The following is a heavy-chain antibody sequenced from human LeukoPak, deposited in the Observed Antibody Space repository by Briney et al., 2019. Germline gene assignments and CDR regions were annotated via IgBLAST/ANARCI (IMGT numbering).Heavy chain of an antibody. CDR1: QFNFNKFG. CDR2: ISGNGGST. V-gene: IGHV3-23*01. CDR3: AKSPRGYYGSGSYYNTGWAFDI. D-gene: IGHD3-10*01. Sequence: PGGSLRLSCATSQFNFNKFGMTWVRQAPGKGLEWVSSISGNGGSTQYADSVQGRFAISRDNSKNTLYLQMNSLRAEDTAVYYCAKSPRGYYGSGSYYNTGWAFDIWGQGTMVTVSS. J-gene: IGHJ3*02.